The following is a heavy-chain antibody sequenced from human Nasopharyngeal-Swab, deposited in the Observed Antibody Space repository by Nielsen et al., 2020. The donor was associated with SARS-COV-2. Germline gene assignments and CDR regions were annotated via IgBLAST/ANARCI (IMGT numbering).Heavy chain of an antibody. D-gene: IGHD6-13*01. CDR3: AREGSSWYKFDY. CDR1: GGSISSYY. V-gene: IGHV4-59*12. J-gene: IGHJ4*02. Sequence: ESLKISCTVSGGSISSYYWSWIRQPPGKGLEWIGYIYYSGSTNYNPSLKSRVTISVDTSKNQFSLKLSSVTAADTAVYYCAREGSSWYKFDYWGQGTLVTVSS. CDR2: IYYSGST.